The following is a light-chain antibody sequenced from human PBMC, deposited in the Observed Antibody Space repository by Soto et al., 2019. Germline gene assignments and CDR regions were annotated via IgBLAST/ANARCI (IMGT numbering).Light chain of an antibody. V-gene: IGLV1-40*01. CDR1: RSNIGAGYD. CDR3: QSYDASLSGYV. Sequence: QSVLTQPPSVSGAPGQRVTISCSGTRSNIGAGYDVHWYQQHPRAAPKLLIYENNNRPSGVPDRFSASKSGTTGSLVIAGLQAEDEGDYYCQSYDASLSGYVFGSGTKLTVL. J-gene: IGLJ1*01. CDR2: ENN.